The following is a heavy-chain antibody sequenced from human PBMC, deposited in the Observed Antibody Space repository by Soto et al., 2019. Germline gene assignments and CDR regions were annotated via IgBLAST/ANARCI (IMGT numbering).Heavy chain of an antibody. CDR3: ARTGCVCQRGPHDI. D-gene: IGHD2-15*01. CDR1: GGSFSGYY. V-gene: IGHV4-34*01. CDR2: INHSGST. Sequence: PSETLSLTCAVYGGSFSGYYWSWIRQPPGKGLEWIGEINHSGSTNYNPSLKSRVTISVDTSKNQFSLKLSSVTAADTAVYYCARTGCVCQRGPHDICGQRTMVPVSS. J-gene: IGHJ3*02.